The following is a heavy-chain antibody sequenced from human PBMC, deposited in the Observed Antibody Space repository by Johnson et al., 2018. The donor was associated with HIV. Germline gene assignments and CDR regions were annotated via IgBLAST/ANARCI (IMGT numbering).Heavy chain of an antibody. V-gene: IGHV3-15*01. CDR2: IKSKTDGGTT. J-gene: IGHJ3*02. D-gene: IGHD3-22*01. CDR3: ARDRGYWDAFDI. CDR1: GFTFSNAW. Sequence: VQLVESGGGVVQPGRSLRLSCAASGFTFSNAWMSWVRQAPGKGLEWVGRIKSKTDGGTTDYAAPVKGRFTISRDDSKNTLYLQMNSLRTEDTAMYYCARDRGYWDAFDIWGQGTMVTVSS.